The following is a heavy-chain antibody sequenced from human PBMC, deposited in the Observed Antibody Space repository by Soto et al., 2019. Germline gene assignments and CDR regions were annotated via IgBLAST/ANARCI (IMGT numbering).Heavy chain of an antibody. Sequence: SETLSLTCAVDGGYFSGYYWSWIRTPPGKGLEWIGEINHSGSTNYNPSLKSRVTISVDTSKNQFSLKLSSVTAADTAVYYCARVSGGGYCSSTSCYERRYYYYYMDVWGKGTTVTVSS. V-gene: IGHV4-34*01. J-gene: IGHJ6*03. CDR1: GGYFSGYY. CDR3: ARVSGGGYCSSTSCYERRYYYYYMDV. D-gene: IGHD2-2*01. CDR2: INHSGST.